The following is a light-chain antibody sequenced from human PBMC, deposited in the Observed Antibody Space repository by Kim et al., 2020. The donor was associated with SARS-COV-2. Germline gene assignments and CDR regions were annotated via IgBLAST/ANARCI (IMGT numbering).Light chain of an antibody. CDR1: HWPAQD. CDR2: YDN. Sequence: PGQTARFTRPGGHWPAQDAFWYRPKRDQAPPLELCYDNERPSGIRARLSGSISGPTVTLTICGVQAEDDAYYYCQSADRSGTYVFGSGTQVTV. J-gene: IGLJ1*01. CDR3: QSADRSGTYV. V-gene: IGLV3-25*03.